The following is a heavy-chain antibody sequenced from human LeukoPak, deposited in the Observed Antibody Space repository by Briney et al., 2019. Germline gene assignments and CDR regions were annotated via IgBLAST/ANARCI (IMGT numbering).Heavy chain of an antibody. Sequence: GGSLRLSCAASGFTFSSYAMSWVRQAPGKGLEWVSSISSSSSYIYYADSVKGRFTISRDNAKNSLYLQMNSLRAEDTAVYYCARDRGESQGEDYFDYWGQGTLVTVSS. CDR1: GFTFSSYA. CDR2: ISSSSSYI. CDR3: ARDRGESQGEDYFDY. D-gene: IGHD3-10*01. V-gene: IGHV3-21*01. J-gene: IGHJ4*02.